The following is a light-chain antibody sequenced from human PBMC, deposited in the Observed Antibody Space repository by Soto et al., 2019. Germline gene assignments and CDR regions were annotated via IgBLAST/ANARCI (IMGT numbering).Light chain of an antibody. J-gene: IGKJ2*01. V-gene: IGKV3-15*01. CDR1: QSVSTN. CDR3: QQYENWSYT. Sequence: EIVMTQSPATLSVSPGERATLSCRASQSVSTNLAWYQQKPGQAPRLLIYGASTRATGIPARFSGSGSGTEFTLTISSLQSEDFAVYYCQQYENWSYTFGQGTKLEIK. CDR2: GAS.